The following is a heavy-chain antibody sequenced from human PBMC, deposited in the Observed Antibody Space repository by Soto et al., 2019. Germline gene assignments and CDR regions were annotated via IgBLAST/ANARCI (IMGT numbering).Heavy chain of an antibody. Sequence: QVQLRESGPGLVKPSQTLSLTCTVSGGSINSGGYYWNWIRQHPGKGLEWIGYMYYSGSTYYNQFLRSRAIISADTSANYYSLKMSSVTAADTAVYFCARGYRQSGYSSSWVFDYWGQGTLVNVSS. D-gene: IGHD6-13*01. CDR3: ARGYRQSGYSSSWVFDY. CDR2: MYYSGST. CDR1: GGSINSGGYY. V-gene: IGHV4-31*03. J-gene: IGHJ4*02.